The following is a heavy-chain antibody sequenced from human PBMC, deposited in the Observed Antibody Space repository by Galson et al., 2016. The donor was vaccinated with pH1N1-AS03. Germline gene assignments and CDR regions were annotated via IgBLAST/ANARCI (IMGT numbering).Heavy chain of an antibody. J-gene: IGHJ6*02. V-gene: IGHV1-69*06. CDR2: IIPIFGTP. CDR3: ARAMVPTTYYGMDV. Sequence: SVKVSCKASGGTFSSFAISWVRQAPGQGLEWMGGIIPIFGTPNYAQKFQGRATITADKSTSTAYMELRSLRSDDTAVYYCARAMVPTTYYGMDVWGQGTTVTVSS. CDR1: GGTFSSFA. D-gene: IGHD4/OR15-4a*01.